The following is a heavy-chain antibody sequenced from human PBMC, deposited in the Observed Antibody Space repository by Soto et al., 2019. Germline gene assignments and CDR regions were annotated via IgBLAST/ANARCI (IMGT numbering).Heavy chain of an antibody. Sequence: SVKLSCKASGGTFSSYAISWVRQAPGQGLEWMGGIIPIFGTANYAQKFQGRVTITADESTSTAYMELSSLRSEDTAVYYCARDSEMATITSTYYYYGMDVWGQGTTVTVSS. CDR2: IIPIFGTA. CDR3: ARDSEMATITSTYYYYGMDV. J-gene: IGHJ6*02. D-gene: IGHD5-12*01. V-gene: IGHV1-69*13. CDR1: GGTFSSYA.